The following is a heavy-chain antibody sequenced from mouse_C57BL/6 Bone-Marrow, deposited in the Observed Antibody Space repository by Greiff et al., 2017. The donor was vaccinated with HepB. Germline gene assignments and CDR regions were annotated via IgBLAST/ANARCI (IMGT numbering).Heavy chain of an antibody. V-gene: IGHV1-5*01. D-gene: IGHD4-1*01. CDR1: GYTFTSYW. CDR3: TTTGTPYYYAMDY. CDR2: IYPGNSDT. J-gene: IGHJ4*01. Sequence: EVQLQESGTVLARPGASVKMSCKTSGYTFTSYWMHWVKQRPGQGLEWIGAIYPGNSDTSYNQKFKGKAKLTAVTSASTAYMELSSLTNEYSAVYYCTTTGTPYYYAMDYWGQGTSVTVSS.